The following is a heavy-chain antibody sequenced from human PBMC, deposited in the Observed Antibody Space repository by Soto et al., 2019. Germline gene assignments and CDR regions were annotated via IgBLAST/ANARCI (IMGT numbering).Heavy chain of an antibody. CDR1: GFTFSSYA. J-gene: IGHJ1*01. V-gene: IGHV3-23*01. D-gene: IGHD2-21*01. CDR2: ISGSGGST. CDR3: AKSCGGDCYPSNYAEYFQH. Sequence: GGSLRLSCAASGFTFSSYAMSWVRQAPGKGLEWVSAISGSGGSTYYADSVKGRFTISRDNSKNTLYLQMNSLRAEDTAVYYCAKSCGGDCYPSNYAEYFQHWGQGTLVTVSS.